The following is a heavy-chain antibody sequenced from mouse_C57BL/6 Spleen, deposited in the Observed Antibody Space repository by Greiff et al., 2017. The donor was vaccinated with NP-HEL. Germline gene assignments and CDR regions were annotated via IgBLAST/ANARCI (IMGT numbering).Heavy chain of an antibody. D-gene: IGHD2-4*01. CDR3: ARRGTYDYFYWYFDV. CDR2: INPINGGT. V-gene: IGHV1-26*01. J-gene: IGHJ1*03. Sequence: EVQLQQSGPELVKPGASVKISCKASGYTFTDYYMNWVKQSHGKSLEWIGDINPINGGTSYNQKFKGKATLTVDKSSSTAYMELRSLTSEDSAVYYCARRGTYDYFYWYFDVWGTGTTVTVSS. CDR1: GYTFTDYY.